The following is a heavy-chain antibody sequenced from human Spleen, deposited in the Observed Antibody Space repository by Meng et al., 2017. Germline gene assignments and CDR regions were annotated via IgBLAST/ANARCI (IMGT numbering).Heavy chain of an antibody. Sequence: VQPREPGHARVKPSQTLSLTCPVSGGSISSGGSYWSLIRQHPGKGLEWIGYIHSSGSTYYNPSLRSRLTISVDTSKNQFSLKLSSVTAADTAVYYCARASYGSGSPLGESWFDPWGQGTLVTVSS. CDR1: GGSISSGGSY. D-gene: IGHD3-10*01. CDR3: ARASYGSGSPLGESWFDP. V-gene: IGHV4-31*03. CDR2: IHSSGST. J-gene: IGHJ5*02.